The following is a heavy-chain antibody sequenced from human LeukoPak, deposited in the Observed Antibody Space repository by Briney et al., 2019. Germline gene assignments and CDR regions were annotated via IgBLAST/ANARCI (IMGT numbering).Heavy chain of an antibody. Sequence: PGGSLRLSCAASGFTFSDYYMSWIRQAPGKGLEWVSYISSSGSTIYYADSVKGRFTISRDNAKNSLYLQMNSLRAEDTAVYYCAKDWYNSLNYFDYWGQGTLVTVSS. CDR2: ISSSGSTI. CDR1: GFTFSDYY. J-gene: IGHJ4*02. CDR3: AKDWYNSLNYFDY. D-gene: IGHD1-1*01. V-gene: IGHV3-11*01.